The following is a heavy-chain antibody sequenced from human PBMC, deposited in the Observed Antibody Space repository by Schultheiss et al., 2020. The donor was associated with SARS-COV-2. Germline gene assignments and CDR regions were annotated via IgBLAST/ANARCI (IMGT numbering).Heavy chain of an antibody. CDR3: AKALSYCSSTSCYSLYYYYGMDV. Sequence: GGSLRLSCAASGFTFSSYAMSWVRQAPGKGLEWVSAISGSGGSTYYADSVKGRFTISRDNSKNKLYLQMNSLRAEDTAVYYCAKALSYCSSTSCYSLYYYYGMDVWGQGTTVTVSS. D-gene: IGHD2-2*01. V-gene: IGHV3-23*01. J-gene: IGHJ6*02. CDR1: GFTFSSYA. CDR2: ISGSGGST.